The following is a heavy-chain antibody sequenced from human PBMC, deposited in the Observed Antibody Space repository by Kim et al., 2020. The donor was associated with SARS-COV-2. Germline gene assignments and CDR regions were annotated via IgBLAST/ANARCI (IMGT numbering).Heavy chain of an antibody. CDR2: INYVGST. CDR1: GLSFSGYY. V-gene: IGHV4-34*01. D-gene: IGHD6-6*01. CDR3: CRGLVRGPGTYSSSSHRRKHFDY. Sequence: SETLSLTCAVYGLSFSGYYWTWIRQPPGKGLEWIGEINYVGSTNYSPSPKSRVTILVNSTKNQFSLRQTSVTAADTAVYYCCRGLVRGPGTYSSSSHRRKHFDYWGQGTLVTVSS. J-gene: IGHJ4*02.